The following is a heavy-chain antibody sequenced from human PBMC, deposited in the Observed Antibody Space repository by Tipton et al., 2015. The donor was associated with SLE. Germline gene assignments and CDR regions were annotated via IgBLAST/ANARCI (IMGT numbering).Heavy chain of an antibody. J-gene: IGHJ3*02. CDR2: IYYSGST. CDR3: ARPDYYGSGSNAFDI. V-gene: IGHV4-59*08. Sequence: TLSLTCTVSGGSMSSYCWSWIRQPPGKGLEWIGYIYYSGSTNYNPSLKSRVTISVDTSKNQFSLKLSSVTAADTAVYYCARPDYYGSGSNAFDIWGQGTMVTVSS. CDR1: GGSMSSYC. D-gene: IGHD3-10*01.